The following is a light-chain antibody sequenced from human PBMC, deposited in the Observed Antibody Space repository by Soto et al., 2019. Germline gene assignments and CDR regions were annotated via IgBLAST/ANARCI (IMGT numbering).Light chain of an antibody. J-gene: IGLJ2*01. V-gene: IGLV2-14*01. CDR2: EVT. CDR1: SSDVGGYNH. CDR3: SSYTASSLVV. Sequence: QSALTQSASVSGSPGQSITISCTGTSSDVGGYNHVSWYQQHPGKAPKLMIYEVTKGASNRFSGSKSGNTASLTISGLQAEDEADYYCSSYTASSLVVFGGGTKVTVL.